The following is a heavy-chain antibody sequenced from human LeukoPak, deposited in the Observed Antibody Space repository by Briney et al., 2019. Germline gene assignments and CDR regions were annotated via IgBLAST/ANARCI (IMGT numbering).Heavy chain of an antibody. D-gene: IGHD6-13*01. CDR1: GFTFSSYS. J-gene: IGHJ6*03. CDR2: ISSSSSAI. Sequence: GGSLRLSCAASGFTFSSYSMNWVRQAPGKGLEWVSYISSSSSAIYYADSVKGRFTISRDNAKNSLYLQMNSLRAEDTAVYYCARGGIAAATRYYYYYMDVWGKGTTVTVSS. V-gene: IGHV3-48*01. CDR3: ARGGIAAATRYYYYYMDV.